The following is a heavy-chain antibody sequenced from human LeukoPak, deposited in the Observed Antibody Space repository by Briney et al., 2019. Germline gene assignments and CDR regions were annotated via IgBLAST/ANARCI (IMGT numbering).Heavy chain of an antibody. D-gene: IGHD1-26*01. Sequence: PSETLSLTCTVSGGSISNSSSYWGWIRQPPGKGLEWIGSIYYSGSTYYNPSLKSRVTISVDTSKNQFSLKLSSVAAADTAVYYCARHSPVGIFYFDYWGQGTLVAVSS. CDR2: IYYSGST. CDR1: GGSISNSSSY. J-gene: IGHJ4*02. V-gene: IGHV4-39*01. CDR3: ARHSPVGIFYFDY.